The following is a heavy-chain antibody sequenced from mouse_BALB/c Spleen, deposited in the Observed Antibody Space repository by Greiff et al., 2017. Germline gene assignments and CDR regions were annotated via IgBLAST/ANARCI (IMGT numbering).Heavy chain of an antibody. CDR1: GYTFTDYN. J-gene: IGHJ3*01. CDR3: ARGGFGGDEAWFAY. V-gene: IGHV1-18*01. CDR2: INPNNGGT. D-gene: IGHD3-1*01. Sequence: VQLQQSGPELVKPGASVKIPCKASGYTFTDYNMDWVKQSHGKSLEWIGDINPNNGGTIYNQKFKGKATLTVDKSSSTAYMELRSLTSEDTAVYYCARGGFGGDEAWFAYWGQGTLVTVSA.